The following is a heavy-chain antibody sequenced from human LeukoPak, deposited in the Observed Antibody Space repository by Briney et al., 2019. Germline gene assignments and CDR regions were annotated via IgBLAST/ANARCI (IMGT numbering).Heavy chain of an antibody. V-gene: IGHV1-2*02. CDR3: TRGTSGSSWYSPGDIRGNNWFDP. CDR1: GYTFSGYY. D-gene: IGHD6-13*01. CDR2: INPNRGGT. J-gene: IGHJ5*02. Sequence: ASVKVSCKASGYTFSGYYMHWVRQAPGQGLEWMGWINPNRGGTNYAQKFQGRVTMTRDTSISTAYMELSRLRSDDTAVYYCTRGTSGSSWYSPGDIRGNNWFDPWGQGTLVTVSS.